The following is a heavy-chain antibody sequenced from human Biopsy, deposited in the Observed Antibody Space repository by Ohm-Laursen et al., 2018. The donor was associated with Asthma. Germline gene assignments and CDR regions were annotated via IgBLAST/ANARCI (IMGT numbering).Heavy chain of an antibody. CDR2: THYSGST. Sequence: SETLSLTCTVSGASIRGSGSYWAWIRQAPGKGPEWIGTTHYSGSTFHKPSLRSRVTMSLDTSTNQFSLRLRSVTATDTAVYYCASPVNRAFGGYEWAAVFDYWGQGILVTVSS. J-gene: IGHJ4*02. V-gene: IGHV4-39*01. CDR3: ASPVNRAFGGYEWAAVFDY. D-gene: IGHD5-12*01. CDR1: GASIRGSGSY.